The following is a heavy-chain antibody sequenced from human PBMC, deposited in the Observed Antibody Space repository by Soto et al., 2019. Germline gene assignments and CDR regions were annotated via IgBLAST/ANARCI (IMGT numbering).Heavy chain of an antibody. CDR1: GFTFKTYW. D-gene: IGHD2-8*01. V-gene: IGHV3-7*01. J-gene: IGHJ3*02. CDR3: AASNTSRNADFDI. CDR2: MNEDTNTX. Sequence: GGSLRLSCEVSGFTFKTYWMSWVRQAPGKGLEWLANMNEDTNTXSSVVSVXGXFTILGDSAGNSLLLKMASLRAEDTAVYFCAASNTSRNADFDIWGRGTLVTV.